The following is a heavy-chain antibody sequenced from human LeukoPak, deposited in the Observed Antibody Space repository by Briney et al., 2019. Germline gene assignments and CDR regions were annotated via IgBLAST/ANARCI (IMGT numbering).Heavy chain of an antibody. Sequence: GGSLRLSCAASGFTFSSYVMSWVRQAPGTGLEWLSAISGSGGSIYYADSVKGRSTISRDNSKDTLYLQMNSLRAEDTAVYYCAKGYSSGWYDADFDSWGQGTLVTVSS. J-gene: IGHJ4*02. CDR2: ISGSGGSI. V-gene: IGHV3-23*01. D-gene: IGHD6-19*01. CDR1: GFTFSSYV. CDR3: AKGYSSGWYDADFDS.